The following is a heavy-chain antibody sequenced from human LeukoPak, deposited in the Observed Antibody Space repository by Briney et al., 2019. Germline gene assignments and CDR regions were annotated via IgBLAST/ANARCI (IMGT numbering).Heavy chain of an antibody. V-gene: IGHV1-69*01. CDR2: IIPIFGTA. J-gene: IGHJ4*02. CDR3: ARGPDYGGNSL. CDR1: A. D-gene: IGHD4-23*01. Sequence: AIXWVXXXXGQXLEFIGWIIPIFGTANYAQKFHGRVTITADESTSTAYMELSSLRSEDTAVYYCARGPDYGGNSLWGQGTLVTVSS.